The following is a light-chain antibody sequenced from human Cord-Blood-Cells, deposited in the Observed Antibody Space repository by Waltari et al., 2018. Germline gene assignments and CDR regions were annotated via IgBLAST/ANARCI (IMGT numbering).Light chain of an antibody. V-gene: IGKV1-33*01. J-gene: IGKJ4*01. Sequence: DIQMTQSPSSLSASVGGRVTITCQASQDISNYLNWYQQKPGKAPKLLIYDESNLETGVPSRFSGSGSGTDFTFTISSLQPEDIATYYCQQYDNLPPLTFGGGTKVEIK. CDR2: DES. CDR1: QDISNY. CDR3: QQYDNLPPLT.